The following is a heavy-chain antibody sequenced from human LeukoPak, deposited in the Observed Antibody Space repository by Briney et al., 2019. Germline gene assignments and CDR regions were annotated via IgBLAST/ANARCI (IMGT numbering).Heavy chain of an antibody. V-gene: IGHV1-8*01. CDR2: MNPNSCNT. Sequence: GASVKVSCKASGYTFTSYDINWVRQATGQGLEWMGWMNPNSCNTSYPQHVQGRVNMTRNNSISTAYMELSSLRSEDTAVYYCARKRTAIAKQNWFDPWGQGTLVTVSS. D-gene: IGHD5-18*01. CDR3: ARKRTAIAKQNWFDP. CDR1: GYTFTSYD. J-gene: IGHJ5*02.